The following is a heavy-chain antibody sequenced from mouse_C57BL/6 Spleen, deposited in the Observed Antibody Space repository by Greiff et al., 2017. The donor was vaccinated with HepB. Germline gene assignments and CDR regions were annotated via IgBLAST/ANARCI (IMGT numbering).Heavy chain of an antibody. CDR2: IHPNSGST. CDR3: ARSTMTPYWYFDV. V-gene: IGHV1-64*01. J-gene: IGHJ1*03. D-gene: IGHD2-4*01. Sequence: VQLQQPGAELVKPGASVKLSCKASGYTFTSYWMHWVKQRPGQGLEWIGMIHPNSGSTNYNEKFKSKATLTVDKSSSTAYMQLSSLTSEDSAVYYCARSTMTPYWYFDVWGTGTTVTVSS. CDR1: GYTFTSYW.